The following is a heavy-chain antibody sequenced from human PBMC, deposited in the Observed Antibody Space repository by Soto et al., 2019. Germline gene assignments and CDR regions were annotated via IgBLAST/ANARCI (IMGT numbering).Heavy chain of an antibody. D-gene: IGHD1-26*01. CDR1: GFSLTTTGLG. CDR2: VFWDDGE. V-gene: IGHV2-5*02. J-gene: IGHJ4*02. CDR3: TQIYGSGSWGWYFHS. Sequence: QITLRESGPSLVKPTETLTLTCTFSGFSLTTTGLGVGWVRQPPGKALEWLAVVFWDDGERYRPSLKTRVTITKDTSKNQVVLTMTNMDPVDTATYYCTQIYGSGSWGWYFHSWGQGSLVTFSS.